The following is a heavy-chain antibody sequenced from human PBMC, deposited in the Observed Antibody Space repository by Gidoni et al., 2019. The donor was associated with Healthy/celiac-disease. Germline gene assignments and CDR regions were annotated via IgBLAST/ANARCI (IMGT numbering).Heavy chain of an antibody. D-gene: IGHD1-26*01. CDR2: IYSGGST. V-gene: IGHV3-66*01. CDR3: AREEWELRYFDY. J-gene: IGHJ4*02. Sequence: EVQLVESGGGLVQPGGSLRLSCAASGFTVSSNYMSWVRQAPGKGLEWVSVIYSGGSTYYADSVKGRFTISRDNSKNTLYLQRNSLRAEDTAVYYCAREEWELRYFDYWGQGTLVTVSS. CDR1: GFTVSSNY.